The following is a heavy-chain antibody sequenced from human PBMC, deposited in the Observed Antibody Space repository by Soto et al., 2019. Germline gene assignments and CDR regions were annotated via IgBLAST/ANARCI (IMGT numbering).Heavy chain of an antibody. J-gene: IGHJ6*02. CDR2: IIPIFGTA. V-gene: IGHV1-69*13. Sequence: SVKVSCKASGGTFSSYAISWVRQAPGQGLEWMGGIIPIFGTANYAQKFQGRVTITADESTSTAYMELSSLRSEDTAVYYCARVGGFEFSGEDGPDYFYYGMDVWGQGTTVTVAS. CDR3: ARVGGFEFSGEDGPDYFYYGMDV. D-gene: IGHD3-10*01. CDR1: GGTFSSYA.